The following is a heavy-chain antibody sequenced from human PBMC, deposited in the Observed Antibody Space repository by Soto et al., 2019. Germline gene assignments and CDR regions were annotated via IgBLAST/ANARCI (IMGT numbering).Heavy chain of an antibody. D-gene: IGHD1-7*01. CDR3: ARERGVFSLTGTTY. J-gene: IGHJ4*02. V-gene: IGHV3-33*01. Sequence: QVQLVESGGGVVQPGRSLRLSCAASGFTFSSYGMHWVRQAPGKGLEWVAVIWYDGSNKYYADSVKGRFTISRDNSKNTLYLQMNSLRAEDTAVYYCARERGVFSLTGTTYWGQGTLVTVSS. CDR2: IWYDGSNK. CDR1: GFTFSSYG.